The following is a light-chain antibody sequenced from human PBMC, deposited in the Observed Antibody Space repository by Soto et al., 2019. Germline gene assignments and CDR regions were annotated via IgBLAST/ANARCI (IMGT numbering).Light chain of an antibody. Sequence: ENVLSQAPGTLFLSPGGRAPLSWRASQSVSSSYLAWYQQKPGQAPRLLIYGASNRATGIPARFSGSASGTEFTLTISRLQSEDFALYYCQKYNNWPPITFGQGTRLEIK. J-gene: IGKJ5*01. CDR3: QKYNNWPPIT. V-gene: IGKV3-15*01. CDR1: QSVSSSY. CDR2: GAS.